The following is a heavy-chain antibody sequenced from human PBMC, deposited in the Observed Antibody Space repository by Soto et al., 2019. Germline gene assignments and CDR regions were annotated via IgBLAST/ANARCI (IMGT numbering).Heavy chain of an antibody. CDR1: GFTFSSYA. CDR2: ISGSGGST. J-gene: IGHJ6*02. V-gene: IGHV3-23*01. D-gene: IGHD3-3*01. CDR3: AKGPFGVVYYYYYGMDV. Sequence: GGSLRLSCAASGFTFSSYAMSWVRQAPGKGLEWVSAISGSGGSTYYADSVKGRFTISRDNSKNTLYLQMNSLRAEDTAVYYRAKGPFGVVYYYYYGMDVWGQGTTVTVSS.